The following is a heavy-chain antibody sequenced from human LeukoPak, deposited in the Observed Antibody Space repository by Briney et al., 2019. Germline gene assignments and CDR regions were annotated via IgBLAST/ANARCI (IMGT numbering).Heavy chain of an antibody. Sequence: GGSLRLSCSPSGFTFSRYAMHWVREAPGKGLEYVSAISSNGASTYYADSVKGRFTISRDNSKNTLYLQMSSLRAEDTAVYYCVKDSADNWFDPWGQGTLVTLSS. J-gene: IGHJ5*02. V-gene: IGHV3-64D*09. CDR2: ISSNGAST. CDR1: GFTFSRYA. CDR3: VKDSADNWFDP.